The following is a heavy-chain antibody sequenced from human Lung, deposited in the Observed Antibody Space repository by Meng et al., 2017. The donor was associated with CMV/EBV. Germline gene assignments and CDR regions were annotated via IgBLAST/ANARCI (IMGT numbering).Heavy chain of an antibody. D-gene: IGHD1-26*01. CDR2: INPKSGGGGT. CDR3: ARDGKWELKD. V-gene: IGHV1-2*02. CDR1: GYPFTDYY. J-gene: IGHJ4*02. Sequence: CKASGYPFTDYYIPWVRQAPGQGLEWMGWINPKSGGGGTNYAQKFQGRVTMTRDTSISTAYMELNRLRFDDTAVYYCARDGKWELKDWGQGTLVTVSS.